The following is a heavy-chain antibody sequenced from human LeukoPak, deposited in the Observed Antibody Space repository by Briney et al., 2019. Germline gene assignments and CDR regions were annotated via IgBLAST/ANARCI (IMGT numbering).Heavy chain of an antibody. CDR2: ISSSGSTI. D-gene: IGHD6-13*01. CDR3: ARDPSEAAAPYYYYYYYMDV. J-gene: IGHJ6*03. CDR1: GFTFSSYE. Sequence: GGSLRLSCAASGFTFSSYEMNWVRQAPGKGLEWVSYISSSGSTIYYADSVKGRFTISRDNAKNSLYLQMNSLRAEDTAAYYCARDPSEAAAPYYYYYYYMDVWGKGTTVTVSS. V-gene: IGHV3-48*03.